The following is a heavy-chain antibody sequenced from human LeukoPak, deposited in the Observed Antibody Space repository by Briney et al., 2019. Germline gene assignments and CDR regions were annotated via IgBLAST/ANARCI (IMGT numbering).Heavy chain of an antibody. J-gene: IGHJ6*03. V-gene: IGHV4-39*01. CDR3: ARHNVDDFWSGYYPNYYYYYMDV. Sequence: SETLSLTCTVSGGSISSSSCSWGWIRQPPGKGLEWIGTIYYSGSTYYNPSLKSRVTISVDTSKNQFSLKLSSVTAADTAVYYCARHNVDDFWSGYYPNYYYYYMDVWGKGTTVTVSS. CDR1: GGSISSSSCS. CDR2: IYYSGST. D-gene: IGHD3-3*01.